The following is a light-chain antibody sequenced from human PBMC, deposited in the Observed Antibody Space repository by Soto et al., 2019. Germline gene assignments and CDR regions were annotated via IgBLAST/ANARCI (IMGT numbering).Light chain of an antibody. J-gene: IGKJ1*01. CDR1: QGISSY. V-gene: IGKV1-9*01. CDR3: QQYNSYST. Sequence: TQFTQSPSSLSASVGDRGTINCRASQGISSYLAWFQQKPGKAPKLLIYAASTLQSGVPSRLSGSGSETDFTLSIRSLQPEDSATYYCQQYNSYSTFGQGTKVDIK. CDR2: AAS.